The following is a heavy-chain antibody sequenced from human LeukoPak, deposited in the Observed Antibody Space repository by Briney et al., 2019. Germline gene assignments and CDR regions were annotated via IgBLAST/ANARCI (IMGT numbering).Heavy chain of an antibody. Sequence: ASVKVSCKASGYTFTNFDINWVRQATGQGLEWMGWMNPNSGITGYAQKFQGRVTMTRDNSITIAYMELSSLRSEDTATYYCVKARDFYDSSGYVRGFDNWGQGTLVTVSS. CDR1: GYTFTNFD. CDR2: MNPNSGIT. D-gene: IGHD3-22*01. J-gene: IGHJ4*02. V-gene: IGHV1-8*01. CDR3: VKARDFYDSSGYVRGFDN.